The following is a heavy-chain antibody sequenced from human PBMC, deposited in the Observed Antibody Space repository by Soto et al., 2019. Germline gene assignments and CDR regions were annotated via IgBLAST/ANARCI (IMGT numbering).Heavy chain of an antibody. CDR2: INHTGGT. CDR1: GGSVNGYY. V-gene: IGHV4-34*02. J-gene: IGHJ5*02. Sequence: QVHLQQWGAGLLKPSETLSLTCAVYGGSVNGYYWNWIRQPPGKGLEWIGEINHTGGTHYNPSLKSRVTMSVDTSKNQFSLGLSSVTAADTAIYYCATRITVFGWLIPPFDPWGQGTQVTVSS. D-gene: IGHD3-3*01. CDR3: ATRITVFGWLIPPFDP.